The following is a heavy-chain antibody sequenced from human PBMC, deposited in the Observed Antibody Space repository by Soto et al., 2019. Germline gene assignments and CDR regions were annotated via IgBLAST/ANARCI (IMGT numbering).Heavy chain of an antibody. CDR3: ARDLRVVVAAQIYGDYVGGDPFDY. V-gene: IGHV3-7*05. CDR1: GFTFSSYW. J-gene: IGHJ4*02. Sequence: PGGSLRLSCAASGFTFSSYWMSWVRQAPGKGLEWVANIKQDGSEKYYVDSVKGRFTISRDNAKNSLYLQMNSLRAEDTAVYYCARDLRVVVAAQIYGDYVGGDPFDYWGQGTLVTVSS. CDR2: IKQDGSEK. D-gene: IGHD2-15*01.